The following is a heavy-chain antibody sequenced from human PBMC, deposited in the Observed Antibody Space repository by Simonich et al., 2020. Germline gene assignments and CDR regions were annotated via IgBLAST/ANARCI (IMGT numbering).Heavy chain of an antibody. D-gene: IGHD6-13*01. Sequence: QVQLQESGPGLVKPSETLSLTCAVSGYSISSGYYWGWLRQPPGKGLEWIGSIYHSGSTYYTPSLKSRVTITVDTSKNQFSLKLSSVTAADTAVYYCARVGYSNYYYYGMDVWGQGTTVTVSS. J-gene: IGHJ6*02. CDR1: GYSISSGYY. CDR2: IYHSGST. V-gene: IGHV4-38-2*01. CDR3: ARVGYSNYYYYGMDV.